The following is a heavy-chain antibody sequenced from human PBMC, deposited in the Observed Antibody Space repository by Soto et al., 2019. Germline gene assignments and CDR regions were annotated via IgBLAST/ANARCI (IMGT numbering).Heavy chain of an antibody. V-gene: IGHV4-61*01. CDR1: GGSVSSGSYY. D-gene: IGHD1-26*01. CDR2: IYYSGST. J-gene: IGHJ2*01. Sequence: QVQLQESGPGLVKPSETLSLTCTVSGGSVSSGSYYWSWIRQPPGKGLEWIGYIYYSGSTNYNPYLKRLVTISVDTTKNQVPLSLSCVNAADTAVYYCAGGRSYYARDWYFGLWGRGTLVTVSS. CDR3: AGGRSYYARDWYFGL.